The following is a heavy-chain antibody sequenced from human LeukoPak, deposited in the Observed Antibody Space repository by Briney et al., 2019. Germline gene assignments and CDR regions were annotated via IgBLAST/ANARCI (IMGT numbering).Heavy chain of an antibody. CDR3: ARVSSGMRDAFDI. V-gene: IGHV1-46*01. CDR2: INPSGGST. CDR1: GYTFTSYY. Sequence: ASVKVSCKASGYTFTSYYMHWVRQAPGQGLEWMGIINPSGGSTSYAQKFQGRVTMTRDTSTSTVYMELSSLRSEDTAVYYSARVSSGMRDAFDIWGQGTMVTVSS. D-gene: IGHD6-19*01. J-gene: IGHJ3*02.